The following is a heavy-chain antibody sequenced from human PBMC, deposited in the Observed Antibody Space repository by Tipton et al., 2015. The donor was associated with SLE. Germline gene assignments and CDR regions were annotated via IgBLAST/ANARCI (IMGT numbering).Heavy chain of an antibody. V-gene: IGHV4-31*02. CDR3: ARADGYYGSGSYYKWDYYYYYYMDV. CDR2: IYYSGST. J-gene: IGHJ6*03. CDR1: GGSISSGGYY. Sequence: LRLSCTVSGGSISSGGYYWSWIRQHPGKGLEWIGYIYYSGSTYYNPSLKSRVTISVDTSKNQFSLKLSSVTAADTAVYYCARADGYYGSGSYYKWDYYYYYYMDVWGKGTTVTVSS. D-gene: IGHD3-10*01.